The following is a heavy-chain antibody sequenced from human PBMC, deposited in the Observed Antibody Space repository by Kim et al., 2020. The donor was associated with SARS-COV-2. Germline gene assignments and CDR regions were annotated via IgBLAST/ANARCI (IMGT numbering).Heavy chain of an antibody. J-gene: IGHJ6*02. D-gene: IGHD3-16*01. CDR3: ARGVLWGGNSYNGMDV. Sequence: SETLSLTCTVSGGSISTYYWSWIRQSPGKGLEWIGYIYNSGRTNYNPSLKSRVTISVDTSKNQFSLKLSSVTAADTAVYYCARGVLWGGNSYNGMDVWG. V-gene: IGHV4-59*13. CDR2: IYNSGRT. CDR1: GGSISTYY.